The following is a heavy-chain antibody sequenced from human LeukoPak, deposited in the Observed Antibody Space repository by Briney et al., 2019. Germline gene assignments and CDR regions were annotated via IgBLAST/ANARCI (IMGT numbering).Heavy chain of an antibody. V-gene: IGHV1-8*01. D-gene: IGHD7-27*01. Sequence: ASVTVSCKASGYTFTSYDINWVRHATGQGLEWMGWMSPNSGDTGYAQKFQGRVTMTRDTSISTAYMELTSLRSEDTAIYYCARGPPNWGFDFWGQGALVTVSS. J-gene: IGHJ4*02. CDR3: ARGPPNWGFDF. CDR1: GYTFTSYD. CDR2: MSPNSGDT.